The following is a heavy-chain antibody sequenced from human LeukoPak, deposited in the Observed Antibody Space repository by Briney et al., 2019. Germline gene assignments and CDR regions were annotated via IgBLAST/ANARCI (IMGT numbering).Heavy chain of an antibody. CDR2: ISWDGGIT. D-gene: IGHD3-10*01. CDR1: GFTFHHYS. Sequence: GGSLRLSCAASGFTFHHYSMHWVRQPPGKGLEWVSLISWDGGITYYADSVRGRFTISRDNAKNSLYLKMNSVRAEDTAVYDCAKGGGTMVGGVIRPPYYYGMDVWGQGTTVTVSS. V-gene: IGHV3-43*01. CDR3: AKGGGTMVGGVIRPPYYYGMDV. J-gene: IGHJ6*02.